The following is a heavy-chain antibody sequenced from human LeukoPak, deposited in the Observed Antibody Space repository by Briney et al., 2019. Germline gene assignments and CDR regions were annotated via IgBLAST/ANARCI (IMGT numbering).Heavy chain of an antibody. CDR1: GGSISSGGYY. D-gene: IGHD1-1*01. V-gene: IGHV4-30-2*01. Sequence: SQTLSLTCTVSGGSISSGGYYWSWIRQPPGKGLEWIGYIYRSGSTYYNPSLKSRVTISVDRSKNQFSLKLSSVTAADTAVYYCARDGGNGPFDYWGQGTLVTVSS. J-gene: IGHJ4*02. CDR3: ARDGGNGPFDY. CDR2: IYRSGST.